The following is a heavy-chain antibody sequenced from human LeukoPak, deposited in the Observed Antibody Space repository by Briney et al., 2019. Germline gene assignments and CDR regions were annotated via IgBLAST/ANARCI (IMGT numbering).Heavy chain of an antibody. CDR3: ARRGGWNWFDP. CDR2: IKEDGSIE. V-gene: IGHV3-7*03. CDR1: GFTFSNYW. Sequence: GGSLRLSCVASGFTFSNYWMSWVRQAPGKGLEWVANIKEDGSIEDYVDSVKGRFTVSRDNAKNSLYLQMNSLRAEDTAVYYCARRGGWNWFDPWGQGTLVTVSS. J-gene: IGHJ5*02. D-gene: IGHD2-15*01.